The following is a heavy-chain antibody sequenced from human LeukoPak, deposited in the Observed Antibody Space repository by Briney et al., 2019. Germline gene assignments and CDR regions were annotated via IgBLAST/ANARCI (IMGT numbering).Heavy chain of an antibody. CDR2: INPGGGSV. V-gene: IGHV1-46*01. Sequence: WASVKVSCKTSGYTFTSYYIHWVRQAPGQGLEWMGMINPGGGSVNYAQKFQGRVTMTRDTSTSTVYLELSSLRSGDTAVYYCARHIDYWGQGTLVTVSS. CDR3: ARHIDY. J-gene: IGHJ4*02. CDR1: GYTFTSYY.